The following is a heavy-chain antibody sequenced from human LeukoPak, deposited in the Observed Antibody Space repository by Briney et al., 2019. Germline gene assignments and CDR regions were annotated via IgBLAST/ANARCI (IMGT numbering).Heavy chain of an antibody. V-gene: IGHV3-66*01. Sequence: GGSLRLSCAASGFTVSSNYMSWVRQAPGKGLEWVSVIYSGGSTYYADSVKGRFTISRDNSKNTLYLQMNSLRAEDTAVYYCARANSIGYYGSGSYKFFDYWGQGTLVTVSS. D-gene: IGHD3-10*01. CDR2: IYSGGST. J-gene: IGHJ4*02. CDR1: GFTVSSNY. CDR3: ARANSIGYYGSGSYKFFDY.